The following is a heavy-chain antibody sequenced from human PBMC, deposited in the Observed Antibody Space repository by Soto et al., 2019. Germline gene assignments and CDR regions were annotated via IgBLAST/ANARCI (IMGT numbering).Heavy chain of an antibody. CDR2: ISNDGGST. V-gene: IGHV3-23*01. J-gene: IGHJ4*02. CDR1: AFTFSHYA. Sequence: GGSLRLSCAASAFTFSHYAMTWVRQSPGKGLEWVSTISNDGGSTYYADSVKCPFTISRDTSKNTLYLQMHSLRAEDTAVYFCARSSDGYPYYFDYWGQGALVTVSS. D-gene: IGHD3-22*01. CDR3: ARSSDGYPYYFDY.